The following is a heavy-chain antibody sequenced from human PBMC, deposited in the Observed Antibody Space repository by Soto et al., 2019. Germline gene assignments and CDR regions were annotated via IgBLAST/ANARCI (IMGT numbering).Heavy chain of an antibody. Sequence: QVQLVESGGGVVQPGRSLRLSCAASGFTFANYGTHWVRQAPGKGLEWVAVTSHDGGNKYYADSVKGRFTISRDNSKNQLFLQVNRLRTEDTAAYYCVKGGPGIGSRRGRTYYFMDVWGKGNTVTVSS. D-gene: IGHD3-10*01. CDR3: VKGGPGIGSRRGRTYYFMDV. CDR1: GFTFANYG. J-gene: IGHJ6*04. V-gene: IGHV3-30*18. CDR2: TSHDGGNK.